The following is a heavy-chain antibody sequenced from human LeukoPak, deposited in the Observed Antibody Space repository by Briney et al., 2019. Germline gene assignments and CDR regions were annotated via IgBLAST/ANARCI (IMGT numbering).Heavy chain of an antibody. D-gene: IGHD5-18*01. CDR1: GFTFSDYS. J-gene: IGHJ4*02. CDR3: ARDLPRGYSCDY. CDR2: INGHGDAT. Sequence: GGSLRLSCAASGFTFSDYSMNRVRQAPGKGLEWVSYINGHGDATYYADSVEGRFSISRDNAKKSLYLQMDSLRAEDTAVYYCARDLPRGYSCDYWGQGTLVTVSS. V-gene: IGHV3-48*01.